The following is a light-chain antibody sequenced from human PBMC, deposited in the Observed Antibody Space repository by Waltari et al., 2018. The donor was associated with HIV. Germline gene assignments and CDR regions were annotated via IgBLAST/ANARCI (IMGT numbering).Light chain of an antibody. J-gene: IGLJ3*02. CDR1: SSDVGGYNY. CDR2: DVN. CDR3: CSYADNYTWV. Sequence: QSALTQPRSMSGSPGQSVTISRTGTSSDVGGYNYVSWYQQHPGKAPKLMIFDVNKRPSGVPDRFSGSKSGNTASLTISGLQAEDEADYYCCSYADNYTWVFGGGTKLTVL. V-gene: IGLV2-11*01.